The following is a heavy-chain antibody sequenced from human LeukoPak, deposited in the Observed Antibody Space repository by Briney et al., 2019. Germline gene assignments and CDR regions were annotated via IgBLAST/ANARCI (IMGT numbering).Heavy chain of an antibody. CDR3: ARGNGYRRSWPPN. J-gene: IGHJ4*02. V-gene: IGHV7-4-1*02. D-gene: IGHD6-13*01. Sequence: SVKVSCKASESTFTTYAMNWFRQAPEQGLGWMGWINAITGNATYAQGFTGRFVVSLDTSVSTGYLPISSLKAEETAVYYCARGNGYRRSWPPNWGQGTLVTVSS. CDR2: INAITGNA. CDR1: ESTFTTYA.